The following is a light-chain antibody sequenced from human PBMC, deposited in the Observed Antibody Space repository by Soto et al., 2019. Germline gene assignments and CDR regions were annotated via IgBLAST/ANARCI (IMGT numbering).Light chain of an antibody. V-gene: IGKV1-5*03. J-gene: IGKJ1*01. CDR3: QQYNSXWT. Sequence: DIQMTQSPSTXXXXXXXXXXXXXRAXQXISSWLAWHQQKPGKAPKLLIYKASSLESGVPSRFSGSGSGTEFTLTISSLQPDDFATYYCQQYNSXWTXXQGTKVEIK. CDR2: KAS. CDR1: QXISSW.